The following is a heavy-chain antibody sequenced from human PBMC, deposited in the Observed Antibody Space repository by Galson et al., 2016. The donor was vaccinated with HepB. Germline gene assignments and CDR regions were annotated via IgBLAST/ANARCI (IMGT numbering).Heavy chain of an antibody. CDR3: AESVTSAGTPYNYGMDV. Sequence: QSGAEVKKPGESLRISCKGSGYSFTSYWITWVRQMPGKGLEWMGRIDPSDSYTNYSPSFQGHVTISADKSISTVYLEWSSLKDSDTASSYCAESVTSAGTPYNYGMDVWGQGTTVAVSS. CDR2: IDPSDSYT. V-gene: IGHV5-10-1*01. CDR1: GYSFTSYW. J-gene: IGHJ6*02. D-gene: IGHD6-19*01.